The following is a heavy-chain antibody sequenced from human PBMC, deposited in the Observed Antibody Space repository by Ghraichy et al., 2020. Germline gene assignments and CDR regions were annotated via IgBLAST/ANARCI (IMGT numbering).Heavy chain of an antibody. CDR2: IRSKAYGGTT. V-gene: IGHV3-49*03. Sequence: GGSLRLSCTASGFTFGDYAMSWFRQAPGKGLEWVGFIRSKAYGGTTEYAASVKGRFTISRDDSKSIAYLQMNSLKTEDTAVYYCARDPERITMIVVVPYDAFDIWGQGTMVTVSS. D-gene: IGHD3-22*01. CDR1: GFTFGDYA. J-gene: IGHJ3*02. CDR3: ARDPERITMIVVVPYDAFDI.